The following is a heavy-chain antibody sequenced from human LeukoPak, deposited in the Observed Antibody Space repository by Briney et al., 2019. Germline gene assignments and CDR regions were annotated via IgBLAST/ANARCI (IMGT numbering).Heavy chain of an antibody. V-gene: IGHV3-33*01. D-gene: IGHD6-19*01. CDR3: ARDLAVYSSGWYGVDY. CDR2: IWYDGSNK. CDR1: GFTFSSYG. J-gene: IGHJ4*02. Sequence: PGRSLRLSCAASGFTFSSYGMHRVRQAPGKGLEWVAVIWYDGSNKYYADSVKGRFTISRDNSKNTLYLQMNSLRAEDTAVYYCARDLAVYSSGWYGVDYWGQGTLVTVSS.